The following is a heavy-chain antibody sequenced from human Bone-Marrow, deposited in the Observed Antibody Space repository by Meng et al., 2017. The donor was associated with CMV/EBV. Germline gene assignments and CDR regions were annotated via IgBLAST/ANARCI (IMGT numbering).Heavy chain of an antibody. CDR1: GGSISSYY. J-gene: IGHJ4*02. CDR3: AGSITMIVVVHDY. Sequence: GSLRLSCTVSGGSISSYYWSWIRQPPGKGLEWIGYIYYSGSTNYNPSLKSRVTISVDTSKTQFSLKLSSVTAADTAVYFCAGSITMIVVVHDYWGQGTLVTVSS. D-gene: IGHD3-22*01. CDR2: IYYSGST. V-gene: IGHV4-59*01.